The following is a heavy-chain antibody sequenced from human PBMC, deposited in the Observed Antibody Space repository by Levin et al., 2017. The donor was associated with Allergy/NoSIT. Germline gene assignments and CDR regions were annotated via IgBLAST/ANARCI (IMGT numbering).Heavy chain of an antibody. CDR1: GFTFRNYG. CDR3: AKYRSEKTVVFGGGIDY. J-gene: IGHJ4*01. CDR2: ISYDGSKK. D-gene: IGHD3-16*01. V-gene: IGHV3-30*18. Sequence: GGSLRLSCAVSGFTFRNYGMHWVRQAPGKGLEWVAVISYDGSKKYYADAVKGRFTISRDDSKNTLNLEMNSLRAEDSAVYSCAKYRSEKTVVFGGGIDYWGHGTVVTVSS.